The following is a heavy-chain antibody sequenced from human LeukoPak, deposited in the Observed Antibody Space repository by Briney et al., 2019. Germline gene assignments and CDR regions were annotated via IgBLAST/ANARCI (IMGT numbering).Heavy chain of an antibody. CDR3: ASFVWSGYYLFDY. CDR1: GGSFSGYY. J-gene: IGHJ4*02. CDR2: INHSGST. D-gene: IGHD3-3*01. V-gene: IGHV4-34*01. Sequence: ETLSLTCAVYGGSFSGYYWSWIRQPPGKGLEWIGEINHSGSTNYNPSLKSRVTLSVDTSKNQFSLKLSSVTAADTAVYYCASFVWSGYYLFDYWGQGTLVTVSS.